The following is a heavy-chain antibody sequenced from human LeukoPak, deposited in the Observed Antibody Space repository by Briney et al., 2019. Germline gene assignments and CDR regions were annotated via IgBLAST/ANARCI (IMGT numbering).Heavy chain of an antibody. CDR2: ISGYNLNT. CDR3: ARDYCSGGSCYSVIDY. J-gene: IGHJ4*02. V-gene: IGHV1-18*01. Sequence: ASVKVSCKPSGYTIPSQHGISWVRQAPGQGLEWMGWISGYNLNTKFGQKFQGRVTLTTDTSTSTVYMELRSLRSDDTAVYYCARDYCSGGSCYSVIDYWGQGTLVTVSS. D-gene: IGHD2-15*01. CDR1: GYTIPSQHG.